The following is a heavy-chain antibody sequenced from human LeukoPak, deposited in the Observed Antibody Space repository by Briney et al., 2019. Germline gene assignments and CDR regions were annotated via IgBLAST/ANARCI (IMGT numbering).Heavy chain of an antibody. V-gene: IGHV3-64*01. D-gene: IGHD2-2*01. Sequence: GGSLRLPCAASGFTFSSYGMHWVRQAPGKGREYVSGISSKGGSTYYANSVKGRFTISRDNSKNTLYLQMGSLRAEDMAVYYCAREGGYQLLWRWFDPWGQGTLVTVSS. J-gene: IGHJ5*02. CDR3: AREGGYQLLWRWFDP. CDR1: GFTFSSYG. CDR2: ISSKGGST.